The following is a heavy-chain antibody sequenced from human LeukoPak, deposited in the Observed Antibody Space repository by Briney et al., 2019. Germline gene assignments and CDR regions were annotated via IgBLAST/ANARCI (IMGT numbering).Heavy chain of an antibody. CDR3: ARVEEGYGSGRRENYYYYYMDV. CDR2: IHYSGST. J-gene: IGHJ6*03. D-gene: IGHD3-10*01. CDR1: GYSISSGYY. V-gene: IGHV4-61*01. Sequence: SETLSLTCTVSGYSISSGYYWDWIRQPPGKGLEWIGYIHYSGSTNYNPSLKSRVTISVDTSKKQFSLKLSSGTAADTAVYYCARVEEGYGSGRRENYYYYYMDVWGKGTTVTISS.